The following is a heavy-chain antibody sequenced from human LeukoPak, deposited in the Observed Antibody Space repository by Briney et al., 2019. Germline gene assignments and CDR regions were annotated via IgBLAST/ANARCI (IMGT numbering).Heavy chain of an antibody. CDR1: GGSFSGYY. V-gene: IGHV4-34*01. J-gene: IGHJ4*02. CDR3: ARESRWLVHFDY. D-gene: IGHD6-19*01. CDR2: INHSGST. Sequence: PSETLSLTCAVYGGSFSGYYWSWIRQPPGKGLEWIGEINHSGSTNYNPSLKSRVTISVDTSKNQFSLKLSSVTAADTAVYYCARESRWLVHFDYWGQGTLVIVSS.